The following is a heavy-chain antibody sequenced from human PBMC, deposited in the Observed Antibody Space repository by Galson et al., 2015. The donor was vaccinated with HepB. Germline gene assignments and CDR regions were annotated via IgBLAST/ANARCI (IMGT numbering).Heavy chain of an antibody. CDR1: GFIFRSFP. V-gene: IGHV3-64D*06. CDR3: VKSGTSWAHFDY. D-gene: IGHD6-13*01. CDR2: ITSSGGTT. J-gene: IGHJ4*02. Sequence: SLRLSCAASGFIFRSFPMHWVRQAPGKGLEFVSTITSSGGTTYYGDSVKGRFTISKDNSKDTVDLLMSSLRPEDTAVYYCVKSGTSWAHFDYWGQGTLVTVSS.